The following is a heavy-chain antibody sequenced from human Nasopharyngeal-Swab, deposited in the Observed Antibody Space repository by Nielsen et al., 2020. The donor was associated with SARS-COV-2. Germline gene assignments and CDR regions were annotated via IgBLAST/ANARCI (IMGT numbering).Heavy chain of an antibody. J-gene: IGHJ3*02. V-gene: IGHV1-8*01. CDR1: GYTFTSYD. Sequence: ASVKVSCKASGYTFTSYDINWVRQATGQGLEWMGWMNPNSGNTGYAQKFQGRVTMTRNTSISTAYMELSSLRSEDTAVYYCARLLTYYYDSSGSRWANAFDIWGQGTMVTVSS. CDR3: ARLLTYYYDSSGSRWANAFDI. D-gene: IGHD3-22*01. CDR2: MNPNSGNT.